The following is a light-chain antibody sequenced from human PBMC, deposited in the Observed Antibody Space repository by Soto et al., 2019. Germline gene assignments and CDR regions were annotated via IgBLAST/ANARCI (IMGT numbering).Light chain of an antibody. V-gene: IGKV3-20*01. CDR1: QTISISH. CDR3: QHYDSSLRT. CDR2: GAS. Sequence: EIVLTQSPGTLSLSPGERATLSCRASQTISISHLAWYQQKPGQAPRLLIYGASSRATDIPDRFSGSGSGADFTLTISRLKPEDFAVYYCQHYDSSLRTFGPGTKVEIK. J-gene: IGKJ1*01.